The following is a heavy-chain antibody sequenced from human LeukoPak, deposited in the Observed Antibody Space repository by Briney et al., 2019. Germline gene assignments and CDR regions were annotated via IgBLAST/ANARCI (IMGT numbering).Heavy chain of an antibody. CDR1: GGSISSSSYY. V-gene: IGHV4-39*07. CDR3: ARGSYDYVWGSSRLFDY. Sequence: SETLSLTCTVSGGSISSSSYYWGWIRQPPGKGLEWIGSIYYSGSTYYNPSLKSRVTISVDTSKNQFSLKLSSVTAADTAVYYCARGSYDYVWGSSRLFDYWGQGTMVTVSS. J-gene: IGHJ4*02. D-gene: IGHD3-16*02. CDR2: IYYSGST.